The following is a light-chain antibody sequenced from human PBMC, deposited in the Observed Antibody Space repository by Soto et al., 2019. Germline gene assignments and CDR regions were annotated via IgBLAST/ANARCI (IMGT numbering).Light chain of an antibody. CDR2: DVT. CDR3: CSYAGGYTFV. Sequence: QSALAQPRSLSGSPGQSVTISCTGTSNYIGDYHYVSWYQQHPGKAPKLMIFDVTKRPSGVPDRFSGSKSGNTASLTISGLQAEDDADYYCCSYAGGYTFVFGTGTKVTVL. V-gene: IGLV2-11*01. J-gene: IGLJ1*01. CDR1: SNYIGDYHY.